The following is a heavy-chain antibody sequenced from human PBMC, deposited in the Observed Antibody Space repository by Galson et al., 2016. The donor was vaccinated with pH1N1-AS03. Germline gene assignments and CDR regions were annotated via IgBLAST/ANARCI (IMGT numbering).Heavy chain of an antibody. V-gene: IGHV3-13*01. CDR1: GFTFSNHA. Sequence: RLSCAASGFTFSNHAMHWVRQGTGRGLEWVSGIGPGGDTYYGGSVKGRFTISRETAKNSLYLQMNSLRPEDTAVYYCARDKSPYFCYMDVWGKGTTVIVSS. CDR2: IGPGGDT. J-gene: IGHJ6*03. D-gene: IGHD2/OR15-2a*01. CDR3: ARDKSPYFCYMDV.